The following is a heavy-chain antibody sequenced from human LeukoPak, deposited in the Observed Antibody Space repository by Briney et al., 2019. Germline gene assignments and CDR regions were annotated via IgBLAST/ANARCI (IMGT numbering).Heavy chain of an antibody. CDR3: AKDLYRRAAGQPDFDY. Sequence: TGGSLRLSCAASGFTFSNYAMHWLRQAPGKGLEWVTVISFDGSNKYYADSVKGRFTISRDNSKNTLYLQMNSLRAEDTAVYYCAKDLYRRAAGQPDFDYWGQGTLVTVSS. V-gene: IGHV3-30-3*01. D-gene: IGHD6-13*01. CDR2: ISFDGSNK. J-gene: IGHJ4*02. CDR1: GFTFSNYA.